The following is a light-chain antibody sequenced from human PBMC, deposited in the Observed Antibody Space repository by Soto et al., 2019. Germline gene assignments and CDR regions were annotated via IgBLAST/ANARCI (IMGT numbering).Light chain of an antibody. CDR2: LERSGSY. V-gene: IGLV4-60*02. Sequence: QLVLTQSSSASASLGSSVKLTCTLSSGHSNYTIAWHQQQPGRAPRYLLKLERSGSYNKGSGVPDRFSGSSSGADRYLTISNLQFEDEADYYCETWDTNTWVFGGGTKLTVL. CDR1: SGHSNYT. CDR3: ETWDTNTWV. J-gene: IGLJ3*02.